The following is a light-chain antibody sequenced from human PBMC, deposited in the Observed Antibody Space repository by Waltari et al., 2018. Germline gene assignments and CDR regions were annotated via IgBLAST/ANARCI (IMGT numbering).Light chain of an antibody. V-gene: IGLV2-23*01. CDR3: CSYEGGSAPYV. Sequence: QSALTQPASVSGSPGQSITISCTGTSSDVGSYNLVSWFQQHPGKAPKLMFYEGSKRHLGVSKRCSGSKSGNTASITSSGLQAEDDADYYCCSYEGGSAPYVFGTGTKVTVL. CDR2: EGS. J-gene: IGLJ1*01. CDR1: SSDVGSYNL.